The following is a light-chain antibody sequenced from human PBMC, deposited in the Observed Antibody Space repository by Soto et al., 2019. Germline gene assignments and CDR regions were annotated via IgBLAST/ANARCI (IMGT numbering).Light chain of an antibody. Sequence: DIQMTQSPSTLSATVGDSVTITCRASQSVLTYLAWYQQKPGKAPKLLIYKASSLESGVASRFSGSGSGTEFTLTISSLQPDDFATYYCQQYNDYSPYTFGQGTKLEIK. CDR1: QSVLTY. J-gene: IGKJ2*01. CDR2: KAS. CDR3: QQYNDYSPYT. V-gene: IGKV1-5*03.